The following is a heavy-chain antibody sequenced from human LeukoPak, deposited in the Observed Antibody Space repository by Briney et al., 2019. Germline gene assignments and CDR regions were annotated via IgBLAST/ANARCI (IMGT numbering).Heavy chain of an antibody. D-gene: IGHD5-18*01. V-gene: IGHV3-23*01. Sequence: QSGGSLRLSCGASGFTFSNYAMSWVRQAPGKGLEWVSAISGSGDNTYYADSVRGRFTISRDNSKNTLYLQINSLRAEDAALYYCAKAVVTTAMVSGYYYGMDVWGQGTTVTVSS. CDR1: GFTFSNYA. J-gene: IGHJ6*02. CDR3: AKAVVTTAMVSGYYYGMDV. CDR2: ISGSGDNT.